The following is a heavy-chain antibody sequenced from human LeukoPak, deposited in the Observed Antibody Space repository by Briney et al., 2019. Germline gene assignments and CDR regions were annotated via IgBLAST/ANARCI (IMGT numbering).Heavy chain of an antibody. CDR1: GGSISSSSDY. CDR2: IYYSGST. CDR3: ARGTYDYGDYLWGYYYYMDV. Sequence: SETLSLTCTVSGGSISSSSDYWGWIRQPLGKGLEWIGSIYYSGSTYYNPSLKSRVTISVDTSKNQFSLKLSSVTAADTAVYYCARGTYDYGDYLWGYYYYMDVWGKGTTVTVSS. D-gene: IGHD4-17*01. V-gene: IGHV4-39*07. J-gene: IGHJ6*03.